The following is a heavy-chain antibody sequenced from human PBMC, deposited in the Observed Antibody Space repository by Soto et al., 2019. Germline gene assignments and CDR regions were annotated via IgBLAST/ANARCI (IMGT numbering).Heavy chain of an antibody. V-gene: IGHV4-30-4*01. D-gene: IGHD2-2*01. CDR1: GGSISSGDYY. CDR3: ARDASTSCYARSCWFDP. J-gene: IGHJ5*02. CDR2: IYYSGST. Sequence: PSETLSLTCTVSGGSISSGDYYWSWIRQPPGKGLKWIGYIYYSGSTYYNPSLKSRVTISVDTSKNQFSLKLSSVTAADTAVYYCARDASTSCYARSCWFDPWGQGTLVTVSS.